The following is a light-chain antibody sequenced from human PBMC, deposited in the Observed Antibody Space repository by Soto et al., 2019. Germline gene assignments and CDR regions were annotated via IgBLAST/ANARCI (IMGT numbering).Light chain of an antibody. CDR2: DVS. V-gene: IGLV2-14*03. CDR1: SSDVGGYNY. Sequence: QSALTQPASVSGSPGQSITISCTGTSSDVGGYNYVSWYQQHPGKAPKLMIYDVSNRPSGVSDRFSGSKSGSTASLTISGLQAVDEADYYCSSYTSSSTLGVLFGGGTQLTVL. J-gene: IGLJ2*01. CDR3: SSYTSSSTLGVL.